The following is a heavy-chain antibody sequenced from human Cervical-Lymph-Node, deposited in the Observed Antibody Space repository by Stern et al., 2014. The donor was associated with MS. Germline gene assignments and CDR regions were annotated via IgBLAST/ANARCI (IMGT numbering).Heavy chain of an antibody. CDR1: GGTFSKFP. V-gene: IGHV1-69*01. D-gene: IGHD6-13*01. J-gene: IGHJ5*02. Sequence: VQLVESEAEVTKPGSSVKVSCKASGGTFSKFPSSWVRQAPGQGLEWMGVIFPVFGTPTYAQEFRGRVTITADVSTSTVYMELSSLRSDDTAVYYCALSSETSDRWYSLGYDLWGQGTLVTVSS. CDR3: ALSSETSDRWYSLGYDL. CDR2: IFPVFGTP.